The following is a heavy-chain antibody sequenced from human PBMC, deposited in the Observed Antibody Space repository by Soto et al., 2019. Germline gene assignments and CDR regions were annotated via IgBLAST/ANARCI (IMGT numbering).Heavy chain of an antibody. V-gene: IGHV5-10-1*01. CDR3: AILMGQDGYGYGWFDP. CDR1: GNSFTGYW. Sequence: GESLKISCKGSGNSFTGYWISWVRQMPGKGLEWMGRIDPTDSYTNYSPSFQGHVTISADKSISTAYLQWSSLKASDTAMYYCAILMGQDGYGYGWFDPWGHGTLVTVSS. CDR2: IDPTDSYT. D-gene: IGHD5-12*01. J-gene: IGHJ5*02.